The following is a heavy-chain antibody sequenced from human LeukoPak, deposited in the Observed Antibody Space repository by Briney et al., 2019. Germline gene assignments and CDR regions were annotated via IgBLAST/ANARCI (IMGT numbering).Heavy chain of an antibody. V-gene: IGHV6-1*01. J-gene: IGHJ6*02. CDR2: TYYRSKWYN. Sequence: SQTLSLTCAISGDSVSSNSAAWNWIRQSPSRGLEWLGRTYYRSKWYNDYAVSVKSRITINPDTSKNQFSLQLNSVTPEDTAVYYCARDFSRYSSSWYITHYYGMDVWGQGTTVTVSS. CDR1: GDSVSSNSAA. D-gene: IGHD6-13*01. CDR3: ARDFSRYSSSWYITHYYGMDV.